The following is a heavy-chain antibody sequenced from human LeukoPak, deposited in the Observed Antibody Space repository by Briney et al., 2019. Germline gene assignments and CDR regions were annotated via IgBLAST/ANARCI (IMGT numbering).Heavy chain of an antibody. CDR2: IYYSGST. CDR1: GGSIQSGGYF. V-gene: IGHV4-31*03. CDR3: ARGGRPQVYRYAE. Sequence: SETLSLTCTVSGGSIQSGGYFARWIRQHPGKGLEWIGYIYYSGSTYYNPSLKSRVTISVDTSKNQFSLKLSSVTAADTAVYYWARGGRPQVYRYAEWGQGTLVTVSS. J-gene: IGHJ4*02. D-gene: IGHD5-18*01.